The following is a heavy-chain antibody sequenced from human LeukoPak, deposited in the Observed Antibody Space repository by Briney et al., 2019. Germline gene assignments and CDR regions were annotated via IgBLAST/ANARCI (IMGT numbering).Heavy chain of an antibody. V-gene: IGHV1-24*01. Sequence: ASVKVSCKVSGYPFSEISMHWVRQAPGKGLEWMGGFDPEDGETIYAQKFQGRVTMTEDTSTDTAYMELSSLRSEDTAVYYCATVSYEGLDYWGQGTLVTVSS. CDR2: FDPEDGET. D-gene: IGHD1-26*01. CDR1: GYPFSEIS. J-gene: IGHJ4*02. CDR3: ATVSYEGLDY.